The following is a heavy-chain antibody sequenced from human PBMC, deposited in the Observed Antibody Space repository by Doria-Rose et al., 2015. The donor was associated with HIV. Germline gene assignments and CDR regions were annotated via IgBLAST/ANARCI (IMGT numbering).Heavy chain of an antibody. V-gene: IGHV4-59*01. CDR1: GGSISHYY. CDR3: ARVLSGTYDY. J-gene: IGHJ4*02. Sequence: QVQLQESGPGLVKPSETLSLTCSVSGGSISHYYWSWIRQPPGKGLEYIGDIFYTGSTNYSPSHKSRVSISIDTSKNKFSLRLSSVTAAGTAVYYCARVLSGTYDYWGQGTLVTVSS. D-gene: IGHD1-26*01. CDR2: IFYTGST.